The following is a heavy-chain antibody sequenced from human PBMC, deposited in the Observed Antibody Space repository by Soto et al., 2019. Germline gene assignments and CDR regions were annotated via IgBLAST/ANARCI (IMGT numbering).Heavy chain of an antibody. CDR3: ARDGDTAVLSY. V-gene: IGHV3-53*04. Sequence: EVQLVESGGGLVQAGGSLRLSCAVSGFSVSSNYMSWVRQAPGKGLEWVSLIYSGGITYDADSVKGRFTISRHNAQNTLYLQMNSLRPEDTAVYYCARDGDTAVLSYWGQGTLVTVSS. D-gene: IGHD5-18*01. CDR1: GFSVSSNY. CDR2: IYSGGIT. J-gene: IGHJ4*02.